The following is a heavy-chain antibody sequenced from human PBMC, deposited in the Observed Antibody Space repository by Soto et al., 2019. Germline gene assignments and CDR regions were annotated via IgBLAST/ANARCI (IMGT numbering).Heavy chain of an antibody. CDR3: ARLEGLATISYYFDF. CDR1: GGSFSGYY. V-gene: IGHV4-34*01. Sequence: PSETLSLTCAVYGGSFSGYYWSWIRQPPGKGLEWIGYINHSGSTNYNPSLKTRVTISVDKSKNQFSLKLNSVTAADSAVYFCARLEGLATISYYFDFWGQGALVTVSS. J-gene: IGHJ4*02. CDR2: INHSGST. D-gene: IGHD3-9*01.